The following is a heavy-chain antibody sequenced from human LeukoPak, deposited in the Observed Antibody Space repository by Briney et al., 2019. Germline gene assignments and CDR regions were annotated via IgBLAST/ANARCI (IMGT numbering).Heavy chain of an antibody. CDR3: ARGDYGSGTYYLDS. CDR1: GGSVSSASYY. V-gene: IGHV4-31*03. Sequence: SETLSLTCTVSGGSVSSASYYWTWIRQHPGKGLEWIGYIYFTGSTSYYPSLRSRVTISVDTSMNQFSLKLSSVTAADTAVYYCARGDYGSGTYYLDSWGQGTLVTVSS. D-gene: IGHD3-10*01. CDR2: IYFTGST. J-gene: IGHJ4*02.